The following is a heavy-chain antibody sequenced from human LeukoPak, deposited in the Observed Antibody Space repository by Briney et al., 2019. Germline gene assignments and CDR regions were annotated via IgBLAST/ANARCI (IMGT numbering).Heavy chain of an antibody. Sequence: SETLSLTCTVSGGSISSSSYYWGWIRQPPGKGLEWIGSIYYSGSTYYNPSLKSRVTISVDTSKNQFSLNLSSVTAADTAVYYCARFAAGWNEYYFDYWGQGTLVTVSS. CDR2: IYYSGST. J-gene: IGHJ4*02. V-gene: IGHV4-39*01. CDR1: GGSISSSSYY. CDR3: ARFAAGWNEYYFDY. D-gene: IGHD1-1*01.